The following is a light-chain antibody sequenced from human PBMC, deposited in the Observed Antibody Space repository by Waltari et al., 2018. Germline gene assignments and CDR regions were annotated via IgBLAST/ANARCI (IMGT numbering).Light chain of an antibody. V-gene: IGKV3-11*01. CDR1: QSVVGN. J-gene: IGKJ5*01. CDR2: DAS. Sequence: EIVLTQSPATLSLSPGQRGTLSCRASQSVVGNLAWYQQKPGQAPRLLIYDASNRATGIPARFSGSGSGTDFTLTISSLEPEDFAVYYCQQRRTWPSITFGQGTRLDI. CDR3: QQRRTWPSIT.